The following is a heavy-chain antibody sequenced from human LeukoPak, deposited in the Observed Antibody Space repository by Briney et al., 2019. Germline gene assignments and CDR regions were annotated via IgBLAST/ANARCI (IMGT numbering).Heavy chain of an antibody. CDR3: ATGDSSGYTDDAFDI. Sequence: GESLKISCKGSGYSFTSYWIGWVRQMPGKGLKWMGIIYPGDSDARYSPSFQGQVTISADKSISTAYLQWSSLKASDTAMYYCATGDSSGYTDDAFDIWGQGTMVTVSS. CDR1: GYSFTSYW. D-gene: IGHD3-22*01. J-gene: IGHJ3*02. V-gene: IGHV5-51*01. CDR2: IYPGDSDA.